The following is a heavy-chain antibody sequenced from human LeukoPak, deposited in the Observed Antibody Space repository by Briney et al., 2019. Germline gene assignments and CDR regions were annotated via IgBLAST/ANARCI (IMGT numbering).Heavy chain of an antibody. CDR3: AREGGNSGFDY. CDR1: GFTFSSYD. Sequence: GGSLRLSCAASGFTFSSYDMHWVRQATGKGLEWVSAIGTAGDTYYPGSVKGRFTISRENAKNSLYLQMNSLRAGDTAVYYCAREGGNSGFDYWGQGTLVTVSS. CDR2: IGTAGDT. V-gene: IGHV3-13*01. D-gene: IGHD4-23*01. J-gene: IGHJ4*02.